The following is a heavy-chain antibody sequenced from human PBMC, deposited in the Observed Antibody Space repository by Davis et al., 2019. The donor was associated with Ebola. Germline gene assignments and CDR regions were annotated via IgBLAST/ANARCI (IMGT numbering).Heavy chain of an antibody. Sequence: AASVKVSCKASGGTFSSYTINWVRQAPGQGLEWMGWINTNTGNPTYAQGFTGRFVFSLDTSVSTAYLQISSLKAEDTAVYYCARDEELRPDYYGMDVWGKGTTVTVSS. CDR3: ARDEELRPDYYGMDV. D-gene: IGHD1-26*01. CDR2: INTNTGNP. V-gene: IGHV7-4-1*02. J-gene: IGHJ6*04. CDR1: GGTFSSYT.